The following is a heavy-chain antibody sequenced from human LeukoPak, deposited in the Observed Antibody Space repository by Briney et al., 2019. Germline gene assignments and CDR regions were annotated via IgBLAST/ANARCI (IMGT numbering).Heavy chain of an antibody. J-gene: IGHJ3*02. V-gene: IGHV3-23*01. Sequence: GGSLRLSCAASGFTFSSYSMNWVRQAPGKGLEWVSGSGGGGSSTYYADSVKGRFTVSRDNSKNTLYLLMHSLRAEDTAVYYCAKYYGGSYFDAFDIWGQGTMVTVSS. CDR3: AKYYGGSYFDAFDI. D-gene: IGHD1-26*01. CDR2: SGGGGSST. CDR1: GFTFSSYS.